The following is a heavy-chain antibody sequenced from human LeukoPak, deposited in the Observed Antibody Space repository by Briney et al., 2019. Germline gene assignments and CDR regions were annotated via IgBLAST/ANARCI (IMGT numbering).Heavy chain of an antibody. D-gene: IGHD6-13*01. CDR2: INHSGST. CDR3: ATLGGSSSWSYDY. Sequence: SETLSLTCAVYGGSFSGYYWSWIRQPPGKGLEWIGEINHSGSTNYNPSLESRVTISVDTSKNQFSLKLSSVTAADTAVYYCATLGGSSSWSYDYWGQGTLVTVSS. CDR1: GGSFSGYY. V-gene: IGHV4-34*01. J-gene: IGHJ4*02.